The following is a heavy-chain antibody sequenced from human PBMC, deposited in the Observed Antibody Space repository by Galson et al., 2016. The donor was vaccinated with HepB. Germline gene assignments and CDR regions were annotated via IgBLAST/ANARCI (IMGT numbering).Heavy chain of an antibody. Sequence: SLRLSCAASGFIFSNYGMNWVRQAPGKGLEWVAVIWYDGSKKYYGDSVKGRFSISRDNSKKTLYLQMNSLRVEDTAVYYCVSGVVRGVVSVDVAFDLWGQGTMVTVSS. CDR1: GFIFSNYG. D-gene: IGHD3-10*01. V-gene: IGHV3-33*01. CDR3: VSGVVRGVVSVDVAFDL. J-gene: IGHJ3*01. CDR2: IWYDGSKK.